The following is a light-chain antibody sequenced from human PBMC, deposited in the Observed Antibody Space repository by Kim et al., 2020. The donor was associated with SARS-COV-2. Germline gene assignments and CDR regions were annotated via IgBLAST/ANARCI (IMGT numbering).Light chain of an antibody. J-gene: IGLJ2*01. V-gene: IGLV6-57*02. CDR3: QSYGSSNVV. CDR1: SGSIASNY. Sequence: NFMLTQPHSASESPGKTVTISCTGSSGSIASNYVQWYQQRPGSAPTTVIYDDNQRPSGVPDRFSGSIDSSSNSASLTISGLKTEDEADYYGQSYGSSNVVFGGGTQLTVL. CDR2: DDN.